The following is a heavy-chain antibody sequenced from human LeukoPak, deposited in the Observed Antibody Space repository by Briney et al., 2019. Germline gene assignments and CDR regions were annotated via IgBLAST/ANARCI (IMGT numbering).Heavy chain of an antibody. V-gene: IGHV3-74*01. Sequence: GGSLRLSCAASGFTFGSYWMHWVRQAPGKGPEWVSRINSDGSIINYADSVKGRFTISRDNAKNALYLQMSSLRAEDTAVYYCSKDIGRSPLGWGQGTRVTVSS. D-gene: IGHD1-14*01. J-gene: IGHJ4*02. CDR1: GFTFGSYW. CDR2: INSDGSII. CDR3: SKDIGRSPLG.